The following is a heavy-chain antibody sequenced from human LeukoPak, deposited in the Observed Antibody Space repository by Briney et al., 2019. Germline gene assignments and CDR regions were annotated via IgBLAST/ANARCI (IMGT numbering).Heavy chain of an antibody. CDR2: ISYDGSNK. J-gene: IGHJ6*04. D-gene: IGHD1-1*01. CDR3: ASELERRLVDYYYYGMDV. V-gene: IGHV3-30*04. Sequence: PRRSLRLSCAASGFTFSSYAMHWVRQAPGKGLEWVAVISYDGSNKYYADSVKGRFTISRDNSKNTLYLQMNSLRAEDTAVYYCASELERRLVDYYYYGMDVWGKGTTVTVSS. CDR1: GFTFSSYA.